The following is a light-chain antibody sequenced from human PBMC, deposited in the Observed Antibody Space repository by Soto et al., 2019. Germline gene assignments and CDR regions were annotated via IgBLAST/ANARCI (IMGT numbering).Light chain of an antibody. J-gene: IGLJ2*01. CDR3: SSYTSSRTLV. CDR1: SSDVGGYNY. CDR2: EVS. V-gene: IGLV2-14*01. Sequence: QSALTQPASVSGSPGQSITISCTGTSSDVGGYNYVSWYQQHPGKAPKLMIYEVSNRPSGVSNRFSGSKSVNTASLTISGLQAEDEADYYCSSYTSSRTLVFGGGTKLTVL.